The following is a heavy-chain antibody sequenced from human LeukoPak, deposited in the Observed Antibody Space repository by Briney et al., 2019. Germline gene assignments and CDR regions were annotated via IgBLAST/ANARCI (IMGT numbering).Heavy chain of an antibody. V-gene: IGHV5-51*01. CDR3: ARHSDYVWGSYRPIRY. Sequence: GESLKISRKGSGYSFTSYWIGWVRQRPGKGLEWMGIVYPGDSDTRYSPSFQGPVTISADKSISTAYLQWSSLKASDTAMYYCARHSDYVWGSYRPIRYWGQGTLVTVSS. J-gene: IGHJ4*02. CDR2: VYPGDSDT. CDR1: GYSFTSYW. D-gene: IGHD3-16*02.